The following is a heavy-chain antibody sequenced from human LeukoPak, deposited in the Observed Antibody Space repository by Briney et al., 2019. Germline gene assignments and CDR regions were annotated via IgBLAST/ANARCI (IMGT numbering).Heavy chain of an antibody. J-gene: IGHJ4*02. V-gene: IGHV3-48*04. CDR2: ISSSSSTI. D-gene: IGHD3-22*01. CDR1: GFTVSSSY. CDR3: ARDFGSSGY. Sequence: GGSLRLSCAASGFTVSSSYMNWVRQAPGKGLEWVSYISSSSSTIYYADSVKGRFTISRDNAKNSLYLQMNSLRAEDTAVYYCARDFGSSGYWGRGTLVTVSS.